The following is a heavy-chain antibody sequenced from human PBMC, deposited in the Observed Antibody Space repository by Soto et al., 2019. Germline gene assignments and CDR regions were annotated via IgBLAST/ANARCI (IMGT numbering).Heavy chain of an antibody. CDR1: GGTFSSYT. V-gene: IGHV1-69*02. CDR2: IIPILGIA. D-gene: IGHD2-2*01. CDR3: ATPALYCSSTSCYYYYGMDV. Sequence: GASVKVSCKASGGTFSSYTISWVRQAPGQGLEWMGRIIPILGIANYAQKFQGRVTITADKSTSTAYMELSSLRSEDTAVYYCATPALYCSSTSCYYYYGMDVWGQGTTVTVSS. J-gene: IGHJ6*02.